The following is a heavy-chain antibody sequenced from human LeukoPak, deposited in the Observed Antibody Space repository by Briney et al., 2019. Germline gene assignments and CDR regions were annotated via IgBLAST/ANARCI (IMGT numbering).Heavy chain of an antibody. Sequence: SQTLSLTCIVSGVSVSSGGYYWSWIRQHPGKGLEWIGYIYYSGNTYYNPSLKSRVTISMDTSKSQLSLKLSSVTAADTAVYYCARGPMYYYDSGGYPWEFDPWGQGTLVTVSS. CDR3: ARGPMYYYDSGGYPWEFDP. D-gene: IGHD3-22*01. V-gene: IGHV4-31*03. CDR1: GVSVSSGGYY. J-gene: IGHJ5*02. CDR2: IYYSGNT.